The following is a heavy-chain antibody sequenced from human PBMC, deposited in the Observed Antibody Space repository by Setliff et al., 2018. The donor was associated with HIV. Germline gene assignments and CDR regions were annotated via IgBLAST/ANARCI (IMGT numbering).Heavy chain of an antibody. V-gene: IGHV4-61*09. CDR2: IYTSGST. J-gene: IGHJ6*03. CDR3: ARVVGYYDSSGYPNYYYYYMDV. Sequence: TLSLTCPVSGVSIRSDVYYWSWIRQPAGKGLEWIGHIYTSGSTNYNPSLKSRVTMSVDTSKNQFSLKLSSVTAADTAVYYCARVVGYYDSSGYPNYYYYYMDVWGKGTTVTVSS. CDR1: GVSIRSDVYY. D-gene: IGHD3-22*01.